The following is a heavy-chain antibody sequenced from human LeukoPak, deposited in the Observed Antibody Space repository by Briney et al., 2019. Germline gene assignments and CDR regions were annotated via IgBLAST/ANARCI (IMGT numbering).Heavy chain of an antibody. D-gene: IGHD2-8*02. V-gene: IGHV3-30*02. Sequence: DSVKGRFTISRDNSKNMLYLQMDSLRPEDTAVFYCAKDPGASVPGFYMDVWGKGTPVTVSS. CDR3: AKDPGASVPGFYMDV. J-gene: IGHJ6*03.